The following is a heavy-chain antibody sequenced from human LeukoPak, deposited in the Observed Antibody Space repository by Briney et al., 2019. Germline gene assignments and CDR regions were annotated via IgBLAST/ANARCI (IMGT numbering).Heavy chain of an antibody. CDR1: GGSISTYY. D-gene: IGHD2-2*01. CDR3: ARVVVPAAFEGLYYYYYYMDV. Sequence: SETLSLTCTVSGGSISTYYWSWIRQPPGKGLEWIGYIYYAGSTNYNPSLKSRVTISVDTSKNQFSLKLSSVTAADTAVYYCARVVVPAAFEGLYYYYYYMDVWGKGTTVTVSS. CDR2: IYYAGST. J-gene: IGHJ6*03. V-gene: IGHV4-59*12.